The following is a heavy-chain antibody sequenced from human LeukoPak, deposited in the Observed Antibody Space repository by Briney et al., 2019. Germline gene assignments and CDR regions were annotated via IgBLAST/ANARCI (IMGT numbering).Heavy chain of an antibody. D-gene: IGHD3-10*01. CDR2: INPNSGGT. J-gene: IGHJ4*02. V-gene: IGHV1-2*02. CDR1: GYTFTSYY. Sequence: ASVKVSCKASGYTFTSYYMHWVRQAPGQGLEWMGWINPNSGGTNYAQKFQGRVTMTRDTSISTAYMELSRLRSDDTAVYYCARVPRWGSGSTNYFDYWGQGTLVTVSS. CDR3: ARVPRWGSGSTNYFDY.